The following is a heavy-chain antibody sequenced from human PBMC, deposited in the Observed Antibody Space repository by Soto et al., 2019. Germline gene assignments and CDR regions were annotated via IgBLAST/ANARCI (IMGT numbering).Heavy chain of an antibody. D-gene: IGHD3-22*01. CDR1: GFSFSDSY. Sequence: QVQLVESGGGLVEPGGSLRLSCVGSGFSFSDSYMSWFRQAPGKGLEWVSYVSYRDSTTYYADSVKGRFTISRDNAKNSLHLQMNSLRAEDTAVYYCARGHTMIFFWGQGTLVTVSS. J-gene: IGHJ4*02. V-gene: IGHV3-11*01. CDR3: ARGHTMIFF. CDR2: VSYRDSTT.